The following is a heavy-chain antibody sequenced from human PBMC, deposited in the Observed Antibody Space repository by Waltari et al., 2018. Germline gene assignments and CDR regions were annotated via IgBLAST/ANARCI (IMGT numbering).Heavy chain of an antibody. V-gene: IGHV3-7*01. CDR2: IMTDGREE. J-gene: IGHJ3*02. CDR1: GFTLSNYC. D-gene: IGHD3-22*01. CDR3: VRDQWFAFDI. Sequence: EVQLVESGGGWVQPGGSLGLSCADSGFTLSNYCMRWVRQAPGKGPEWVANIMTDGREEYYVDSVRGRFTISRDNAKNSLYLQMNSLRPEDTAVYYCVRDQWFAFDIWGQGTMVTVSS.